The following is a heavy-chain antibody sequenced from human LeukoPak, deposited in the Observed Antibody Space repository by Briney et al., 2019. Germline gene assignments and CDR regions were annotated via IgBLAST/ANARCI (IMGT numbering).Heavy chain of an antibody. CDR3: ARYCSSTSCYEFDC. J-gene: IGHJ4*02. Sequence: PGGSLRLSCAASGFTFSSYAMNWVRQAPGKGLEWVSTISGSGVSTYYADSVKGRFTISRDDSKNSLYLQMNSLRDEDTAVYYCARYCSSTSCYEFDCWGQGTLVTVSS. CDR1: GFTFSSYA. V-gene: IGHV3-23*01. D-gene: IGHD2-2*01. CDR2: ISGSGVST.